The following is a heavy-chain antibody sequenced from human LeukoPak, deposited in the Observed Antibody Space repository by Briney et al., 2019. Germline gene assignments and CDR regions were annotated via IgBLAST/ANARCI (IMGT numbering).Heavy chain of an antibody. V-gene: IGHV3-48*03. CDR1: GFTFSSYE. CDR2: ISSSGSTI. J-gene: IGHJ6*04. Sequence: GGSLRLSCAASGFTFSSYEMNWVRQAPGKGLEWVSYISSSGSTIYYADSVKGRFTISRDNAKNSLYLQMNSLRAEDTAVYYRARAGTYYYDSSGYYPLDVWGKGTTVTVSS. D-gene: IGHD3-22*01. CDR3: ARAGTYYYDSSGYYPLDV.